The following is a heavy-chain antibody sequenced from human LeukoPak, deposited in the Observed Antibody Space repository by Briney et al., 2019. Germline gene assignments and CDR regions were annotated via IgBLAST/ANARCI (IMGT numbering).Heavy chain of an antibody. CDR1: GGSISSYY. Sequence: SETLSLTCTVSGGSISSYYWSWIRQPPGKGLEWIGYIYYSGSTNYNPSLKSRVTISVDTSKNQFSLKLSSVTAADTAVYYCAREGYDSSAYALGYWGQGTLVTVSS. CDR2: IYYSGST. V-gene: IGHV4-59*12. J-gene: IGHJ4*02. D-gene: IGHD3-22*01. CDR3: AREGYDSSAYALGY.